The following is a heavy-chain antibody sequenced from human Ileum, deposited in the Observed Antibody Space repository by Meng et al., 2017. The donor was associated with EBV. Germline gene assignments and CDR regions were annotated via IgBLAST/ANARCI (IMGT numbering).Heavy chain of an antibody. CDR2: IYYSGST. V-gene: IGHV4-39*01. D-gene: IGHD3-3*01. J-gene: IGHJ4*02. CDR1: GDSISSSNHW. CDR3: ARRYYGVPFDN. Sequence: QLQLHESGPGLVKPSETLSITCAVSGDSISSSNHWWGWIRQPPGKGLEWVGTIYYSGSTFYNPSLKSRVTISLDTSKNQFSLKVSSVTAADTAVYYCARRYYGVPFDNWGQGTLVTVSS.